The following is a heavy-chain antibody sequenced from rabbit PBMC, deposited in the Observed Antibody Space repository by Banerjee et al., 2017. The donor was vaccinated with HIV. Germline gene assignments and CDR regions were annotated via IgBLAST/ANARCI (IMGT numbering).Heavy chain of an antibody. CDR1: GFTLSNYW. V-gene: IGHV1S40*01. Sequence: QSLEESGGDLVKPGASLTLTCKASGFTLSNYWICWVRQAPGKGLEWIACIYTGDGNTHYASWAKGRFTISKTSSTTVTLQMTSLTAADTATYLCARDLAGVIGWNFNLWGPGTLVTVS. CDR3: ARDLAGVIGWNFNL. CDR2: IYTGDGNT. D-gene: IGHD4-1*01. J-gene: IGHJ4*01.